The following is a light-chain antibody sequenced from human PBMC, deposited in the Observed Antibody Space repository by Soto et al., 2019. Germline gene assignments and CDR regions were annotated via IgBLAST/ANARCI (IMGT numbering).Light chain of an antibody. CDR3: QQYYTPPLT. CDR2: WAS. J-gene: IGKJ4*01. V-gene: IGKV4-1*01. Sequence: DIVMTQSPDSLAVSLGERATINCKSSQSVLYSSNHQNYLAWYQQKPGQPPQLLIYWASTREFGVPDRFSGSGSGTDFTLTISSLQAEDVAVYYCQQYYTPPLTFGGGTKVEIK. CDR1: QSVLYSSNHQNY.